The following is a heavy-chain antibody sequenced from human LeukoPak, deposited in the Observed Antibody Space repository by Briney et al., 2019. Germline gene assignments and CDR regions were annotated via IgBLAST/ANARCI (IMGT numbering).Heavy chain of an antibody. CDR3: ASHSSSWYGFDY. V-gene: IGHV3-23*01. Sequence: GGSLRLSCAASGFTFSSAAMTWVRQAPGKGLEWVSLISPTGGNTFYADSVKGRFTISRDNSKNTLYLQMNSLRAEDTAVYYCASHSSSWYGFDYWGQGTLVTVSS. CDR2: ISPTGGNT. J-gene: IGHJ4*02. CDR1: GFTFSSAA. D-gene: IGHD6-13*01.